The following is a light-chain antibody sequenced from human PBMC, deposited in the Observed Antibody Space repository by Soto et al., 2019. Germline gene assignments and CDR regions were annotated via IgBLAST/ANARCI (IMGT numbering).Light chain of an antibody. J-gene: IGLJ1*01. Sequence: QSALTQPASSSGSPGQSITISCTGTISDVGGYNYVSWYQQHPGKAPKLMVYEVTNRPSGVSNRFSGSKSGNTASLTISGLQAEDEADYYCSSYTSSSTYVLGTGTKVTVL. CDR3: SSYTSSSTYV. V-gene: IGLV2-14*01. CDR1: ISDVGGYNY. CDR2: EVT.